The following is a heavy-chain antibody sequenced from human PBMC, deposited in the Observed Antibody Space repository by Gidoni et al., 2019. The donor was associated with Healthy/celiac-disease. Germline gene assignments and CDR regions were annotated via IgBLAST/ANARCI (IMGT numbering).Heavy chain of an antibody. J-gene: IGHJ4*02. Sequence: EVQLLESGGGLVQPGGSLRLSCAASGFTFSSYAMSWVRQAPGKGLAWVSAISGSGGSTYYADSVKGRFTISRDNSKNTLYLQMNSLRAEDTAVYYCAKAYSSGWDGGYYFDYWGQGTLVTVSS. CDR2: ISGSGGST. CDR1: GFTFSSYA. V-gene: IGHV3-23*01. D-gene: IGHD6-19*01. CDR3: AKAYSSGWDGGYYFDY.